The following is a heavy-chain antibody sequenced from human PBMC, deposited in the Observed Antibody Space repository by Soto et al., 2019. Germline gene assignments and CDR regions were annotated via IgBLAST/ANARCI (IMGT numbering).Heavy chain of an antibody. CDR2: ISGSVGST. CDR3: ATGFVSSLLGLYDY. CDR1: GFTFSSYA. D-gene: IGHD3-16*02. Sequence: GGSLTLSCAASGFTFSSYAMSWVRQAPGEGLEWVSAISGSVGSTYYAESVKGRFTISRDNTKTTLYLQMNSLRAEDTAVYYCATGFVSSLLGLYDYWGQGNLGTFSS. V-gene: IGHV3-23*01. J-gene: IGHJ4*02.